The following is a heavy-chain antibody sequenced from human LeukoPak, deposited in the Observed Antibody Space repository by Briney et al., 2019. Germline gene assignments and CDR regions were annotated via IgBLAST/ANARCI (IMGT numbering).Heavy chain of an antibody. Sequence: PGGSLRLSCAASGFTFSSYSMNWVRQAPGKGLEWVPSISSGSTYIYYADSVKGRFTISRDNAKSSLYLQMNSLRAEDTAVYYCATQYSSAWKLFEYWGQGTLVTVSS. CDR3: ATQYSSAWKLFEY. J-gene: IGHJ4*02. D-gene: IGHD6-19*01. CDR1: GFTFSSYS. V-gene: IGHV3-21*01. CDR2: ISSGSTYI.